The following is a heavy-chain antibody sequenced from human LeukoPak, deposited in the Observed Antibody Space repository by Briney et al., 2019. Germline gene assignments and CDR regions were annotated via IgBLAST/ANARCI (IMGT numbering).Heavy chain of an antibody. CDR3: AKDRGIISDY. J-gene: IGHJ4*02. D-gene: IGHD3-10*01. Sequence: PGGSLRLSCATSGFAFSSYGMSWVRQAPGKGLEWVSGISGSGAYTYYADSVKGRFTISRDNSKNTLYLQMNSLRAEDTAVYYCAKDRGIISDYWGQGTMVTVSS. CDR2: ISGSGAYT. CDR1: GFAFSSYG. V-gene: IGHV3-23*01.